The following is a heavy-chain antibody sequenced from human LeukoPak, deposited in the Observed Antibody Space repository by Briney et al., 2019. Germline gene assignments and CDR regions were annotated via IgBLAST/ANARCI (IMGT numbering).Heavy chain of an antibody. CDR2: INGDGSST. CDR3: ARGSSLGYCSNGVCYLGGF. D-gene: IGHD2-8*01. Sequence: GGSLRLSCAASGFTFNNYWMHWVRQAPGKGLVWVSRINGDGSSTNYADSVKGRFTISRDNAKNTLYLQMNSLRAEDTAVYYCARGSSLGYCSNGVCYLGGFWGQGTLVTVSS. J-gene: IGHJ4*02. V-gene: IGHV3-74*01. CDR1: GFTFNNYW.